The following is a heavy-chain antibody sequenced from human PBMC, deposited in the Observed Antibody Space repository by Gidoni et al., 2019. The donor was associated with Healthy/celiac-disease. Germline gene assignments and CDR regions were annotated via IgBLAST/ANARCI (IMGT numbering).Heavy chain of an antibody. CDR3: ASEDYSNYVGGLLFDY. J-gene: IGHJ4*02. D-gene: IGHD4-4*01. Sequence: EVQLVESGGGLVQPGGSVRLSCAASGFTFSSYEMNWVRQAPGKGLEWVSYISSSGSTIYYADSVKGRFTISRDNAKNSLYLQMNSLRAEDTAVYYCASEDYSNYVGGLLFDYWGQGTLVTVSS. V-gene: IGHV3-48*03. CDR1: GFTFSSYE. CDR2: ISSSGSTI.